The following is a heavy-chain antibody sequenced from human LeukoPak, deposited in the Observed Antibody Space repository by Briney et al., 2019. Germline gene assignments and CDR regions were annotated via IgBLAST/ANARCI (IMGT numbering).Heavy chain of an antibody. CDR3: ARRRYSGSYPWDY. Sequence: ASVKVSCKASGYTFTGYYMHWVRQAPGQGLEWMGWINPNSGGTNYAQKFQGRVTMTRDTSISTAYMELSRLRSDDTAVYYCARRRYSGSYPWDYWGQGTLVTVSS. V-gene: IGHV1-2*02. J-gene: IGHJ4*02. D-gene: IGHD1-26*01. CDR1: GYTFTGYY. CDR2: INPNSGGT.